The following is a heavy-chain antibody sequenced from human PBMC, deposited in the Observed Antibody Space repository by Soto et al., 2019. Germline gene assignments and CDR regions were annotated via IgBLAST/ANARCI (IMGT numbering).Heavy chain of an antibody. CDR3: AKPIIRVLYYYGMDV. CDR1: GFTFSSYA. D-gene: IGHD3-10*01. V-gene: IGHV3-23*01. Sequence: EVQLLESGGGLVQPGGSLRLYCAASGFTFSSYAMSWVRQAPGKGLEWVSAISGSGGSTYYADSVKGRFTISRDNSKNTLYLQMNSLRAEDTAVYYCAKPIIRVLYYYGMDVWGQGTTVTVSS. CDR2: ISGSGGST. J-gene: IGHJ6*02.